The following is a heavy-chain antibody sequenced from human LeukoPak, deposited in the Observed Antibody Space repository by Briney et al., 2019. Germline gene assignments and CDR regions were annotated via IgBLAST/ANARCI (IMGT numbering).Heavy chain of an antibody. CDR3: ARDQVGGVANFDY. J-gene: IGHJ4*02. CDR1: GGSISSSSYY. V-gene: IGHV4-39*07. CDR2: IYYSGST. Sequence: SETLSLTCTVSGGSISSSSYYWGWIRQPPGKGLEWIGSIYYSGSTYYNPSLKSRVTISVDTSKNQFSLKLSSVTAADTAVYYCARDQVGGVANFDYWGQGTLVTVSS. D-gene: IGHD2-15*01.